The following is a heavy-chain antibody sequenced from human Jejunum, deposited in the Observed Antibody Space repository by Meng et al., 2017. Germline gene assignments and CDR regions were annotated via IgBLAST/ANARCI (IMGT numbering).Heavy chain of an antibody. V-gene: IGHV3-64*07. CDR1: GFTFSRYT. D-gene: IGHD3-16*01. J-gene: IGHJ4*02. CDR2: ITTNGGST. CDR3: ARVLWQDNYHDGPFDY. Sequence: EVQLVESGGGLVQPGGSLRLSCAASGFTFSRYTMHWVRQAPGKGLEYVSAITTNGGSTYYADSVKGRFTISRDNSKNTLYLQMGSLRAEDMAVYYCARVLWQDNYHDGPFDYWGQGSLVTVSS.